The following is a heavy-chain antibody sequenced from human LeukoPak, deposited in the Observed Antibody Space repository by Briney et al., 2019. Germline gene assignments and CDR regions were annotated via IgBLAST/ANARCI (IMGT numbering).Heavy chain of an antibody. CDR1: GGSITSGRYY. D-gene: IGHD3-22*01. Sequence: SQTLSLTCAVSGGSITSGRYYWSWIRQPAGKGLEWIGRIYTSGSTDYNPSLKSRVTISVDTSKNHLSLTLSSVTAADTAVYYCAREKYYDSDGYYYAFDTWGQGTMVTVYS. V-gene: IGHV4-61*02. CDR3: AREKYYDSDGYYYAFDT. J-gene: IGHJ3*02. CDR2: IYTSGST.